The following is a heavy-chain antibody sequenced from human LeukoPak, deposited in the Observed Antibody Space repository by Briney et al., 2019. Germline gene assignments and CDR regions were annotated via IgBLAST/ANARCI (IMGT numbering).Heavy chain of an antibody. CDR3: ARGRGVIITAFDY. V-gene: IGHV4-30-4*01. CDR2: IYYSGGT. CDR1: GGSISRGAYY. D-gene: IGHD3-10*01. Sequence: PSETLCLTCTVSGGSISRGAYYWSWIRQPPGKGLEWIGYIYYSGGTYYNPSLKSRVTISVDTSKNQFSLKLSSVTAADTAVYYCARGRGVIITAFDYWGQGTLVTVSS. J-gene: IGHJ4*02.